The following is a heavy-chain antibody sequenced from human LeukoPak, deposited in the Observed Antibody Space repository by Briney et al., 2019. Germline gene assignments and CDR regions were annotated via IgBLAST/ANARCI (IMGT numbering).Heavy chain of an antibody. CDR3: ARETQQRQLSNPFEI. CDR1: GFTFSSYS. Sequence: GGSLRLSCAASGFTFSSYSMHWVRQAPGKGLEWVGVIRQDGSDRYYADSVKGQFTISRDNSKNTLYLQMNSLRADDTALYYCARETQQRQLSNPFEIWGQGTMVTVSS. D-gene: IGHD6-13*01. J-gene: IGHJ3*02. CDR2: IRQDGSDR. V-gene: IGHV3-30*04.